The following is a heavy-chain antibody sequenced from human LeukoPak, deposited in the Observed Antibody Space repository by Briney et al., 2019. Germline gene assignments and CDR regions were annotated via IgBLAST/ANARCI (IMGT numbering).Heavy chain of an antibody. CDR2: IIPIFGTA. Sequence: ASVKVSCKASGGTFSSYAISWVRQAPGQGLEWMGGIIPIFGTANYAQKFQGRVTMTRDTSTSTVYTELSGLRSDDTAVYYCARVGGIVGATGDYWGQGTLVTVSS. CDR1: GGTFSSYA. D-gene: IGHD1-26*01. J-gene: IGHJ4*02. CDR3: ARVGGIVGATGDY. V-gene: IGHV1-69*05.